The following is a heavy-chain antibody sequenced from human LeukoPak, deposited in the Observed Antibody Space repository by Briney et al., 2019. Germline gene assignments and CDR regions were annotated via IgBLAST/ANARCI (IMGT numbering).Heavy chain of an antibody. CDR2: IYTSGST. J-gene: IGHJ3*02. CDR3: AGEPGSPRYRAFDI. Sequence: SETLSLTCTVSGGSISSYYWSWIRQPAGKGLEWIGRIYTSGSTNYNPSLKSRVTMSVDTSKNQFSLKLSSVTAADTAVYYCAGEPGSPRYRAFDIWGQGTMVTVSS. CDR1: GGSISSYY. D-gene: IGHD2-2*01. V-gene: IGHV4-4*07.